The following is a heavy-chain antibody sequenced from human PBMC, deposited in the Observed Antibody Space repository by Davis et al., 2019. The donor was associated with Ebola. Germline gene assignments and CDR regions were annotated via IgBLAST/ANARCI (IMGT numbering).Heavy chain of an antibody. Sequence: AASVKVSCKASGYTFTSYYMHWVRQAPGQGLEWMGWISAYNGNTNYAQKLQGRVTMTTDTSTSTAYMELRSLRSDDTAVYYCARDDPRIVGAITGDYWGQGTLVTVSS. J-gene: IGHJ4*02. CDR3: ARDDPRIVGAITGDY. CDR1: GYTFTSYY. V-gene: IGHV1-18*04. D-gene: IGHD1-26*01. CDR2: ISAYNGNT.